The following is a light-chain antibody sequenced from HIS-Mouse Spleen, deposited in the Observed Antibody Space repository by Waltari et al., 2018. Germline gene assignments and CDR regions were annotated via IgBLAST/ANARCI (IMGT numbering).Light chain of an antibody. V-gene: IGKV1-8*01. Sequence: AIRMTQSPSSLSASTGDRVTITCRASQGISSYLAWYQQKPWKAPKLLIYGASTLQSGVPSRFSGSGSGTDFTLTISCLQSEDFATYYCQQYYSYPRTFGQGTKVEIK. CDR2: GAS. J-gene: IGKJ1*01. CDR3: QQYYSYPRT. CDR1: QGISSY.